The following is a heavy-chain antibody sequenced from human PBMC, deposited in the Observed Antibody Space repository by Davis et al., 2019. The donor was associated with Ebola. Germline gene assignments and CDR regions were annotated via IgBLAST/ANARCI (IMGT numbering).Heavy chain of an antibody. CDR1: GFTFSSYA. CDR3: AREPCDY. V-gene: IGHV3-7*01. CDR2: IKQDGSEK. J-gene: IGHJ4*02. Sequence: PGGSLRLSCAASGFTFSSYAMSWVRQAPGKGLEWVANIKQDGSEKYYVDSVKGRFTISRDNAKNSLYLQMNSLRDEDTAVYYCAREPCDYWGQGTLVTVSS.